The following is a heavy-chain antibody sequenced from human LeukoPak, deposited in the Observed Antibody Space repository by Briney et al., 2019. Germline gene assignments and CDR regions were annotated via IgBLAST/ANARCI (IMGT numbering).Heavy chain of an antibody. J-gene: IGHJ3*02. CDR3: ARDLVVTTVDT. Sequence: GSSVTVPYLASGYAFTRYYMLWVRQAPGQGLEWMGWINPNSGGTKYAQKFQGRVTMTRDTSITTAYMELSRLRSDDTAVYYCARDLVVTTVDTWGRGTMVTVSS. V-gene: IGHV1-2*02. CDR1: GYAFTRYY. CDR2: INPNSGGT. D-gene: IGHD4-23*01.